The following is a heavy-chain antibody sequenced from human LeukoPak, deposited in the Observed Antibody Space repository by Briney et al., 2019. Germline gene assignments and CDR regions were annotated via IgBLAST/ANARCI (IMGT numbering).Heavy chain of an antibody. CDR3: ARHVVWSGYLGEFDP. V-gene: IGHV4-39*01. J-gene: IGHJ5*02. CDR2: IYYSGST. Sequence: SETLSLTCTVSGGSLSNNNYYWGWIRQTPGKGLEWIGSIYYSGSTYFNPSLKSRVTISVDTSKSQFSLKLSSVTAADTAVYYCARHVVWSGYLGEFDPWGQGTLVTVSS. D-gene: IGHD3-3*01. CDR1: GGSLSNNNYY.